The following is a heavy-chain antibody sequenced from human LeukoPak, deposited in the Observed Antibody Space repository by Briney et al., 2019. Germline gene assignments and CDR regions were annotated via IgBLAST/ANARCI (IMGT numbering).Heavy chain of an antibody. CDR1: GFSLSTRGTC. J-gene: IGHJ4*02. CDR2: IDWDDDE. D-gene: IGHD5-24*01. CDR3: ARSTRWRKFKGFES. V-gene: IGHV2-70*17. Sequence: SGPTLVKPTQSLTLTCTSSGFSLSTRGTCVSWIPQAPGKALEWLARIDWDDDEFYGTSLTTRLAISKDTAKNRVVLTMTNLDPVDTATYYCARSTRWRKFKGFESWGQGTLVIVSS.